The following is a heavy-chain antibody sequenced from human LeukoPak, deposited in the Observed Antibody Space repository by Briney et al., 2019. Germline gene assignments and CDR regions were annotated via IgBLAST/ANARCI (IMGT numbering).Heavy chain of an antibody. CDR3: AKKLSGSYYPFDY. D-gene: IGHD1-26*01. V-gene: IGHV3-23*01. J-gene: IGHJ4*02. Sequence: PGGSLRLSCAASGFTFSSFAMTWVRQAPGKGLEWVSSIGSSGGTTYYADSVKGRFTISRDNSKNTLYLQMNTLTAEDTAVYYCAKKLSGSYYPFDYWGRGALVTVSS. CDR1: GFTFSSFA. CDR2: IGSSGGTT.